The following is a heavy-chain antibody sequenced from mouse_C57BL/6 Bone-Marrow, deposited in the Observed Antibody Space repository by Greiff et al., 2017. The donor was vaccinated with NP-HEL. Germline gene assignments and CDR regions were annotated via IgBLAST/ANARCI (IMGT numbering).Heavy chain of an antibody. CDR2: IYPRSGNT. CDR1: GYTFTSYG. D-gene: IGHD4-1*01. CDR3: ARHWDGRAWCAY. V-gene: IGHV1-81*01. Sequence: QVQLQQSGAELARPGASVKLSCKASGYTFTSYGISWVKQRTGQGLEWIGEIYPRSGNTYYNEKFKGKATLTADKSSSTAYMELRSLTSEDSAVYFCARHWDGRAWCAYWGQGTLVTVSA. J-gene: IGHJ3*01.